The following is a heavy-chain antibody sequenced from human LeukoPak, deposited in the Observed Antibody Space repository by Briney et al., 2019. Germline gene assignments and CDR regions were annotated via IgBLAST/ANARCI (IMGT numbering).Heavy chain of an antibody. V-gene: IGHV3-48*04. CDR1: GFIFSSYS. D-gene: IGHD1-20*01. CDR3: TRDHNWAFDY. J-gene: IGHJ4*02. Sequence: GGSLRLSCAVSGFIFSSYSMNWVRQAPGRGLEWISYMGLDSGVTSYADSVKDRFAISSDTARNSLYLHMHSLRAEDTAAYYCTRDHNWAFDYWGQGALVTVSS. CDR2: MGLDSGVT.